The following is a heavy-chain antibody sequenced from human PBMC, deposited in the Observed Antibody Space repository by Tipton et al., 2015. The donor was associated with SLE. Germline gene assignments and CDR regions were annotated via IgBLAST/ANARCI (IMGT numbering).Heavy chain of an antibody. D-gene: IGHD1-26*01. Sequence: TLSLTCIVSGGSISSNSYYWGWIRQPPGKGLEWIGSIYYSGSTYYNPSLKSRVTMSVDTSKNQFSLKLSSVTAADTAVYYCARGGGSYWFDPWSQGTLVTVSS. J-gene: IGHJ5*02. CDR2: IYYSGST. CDR3: ARGGGSYWFDP. CDR1: GGSISSNSYY. V-gene: IGHV4-39*07.